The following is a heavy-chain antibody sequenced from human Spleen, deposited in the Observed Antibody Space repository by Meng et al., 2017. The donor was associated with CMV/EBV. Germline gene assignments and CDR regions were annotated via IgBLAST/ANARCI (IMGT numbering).Heavy chain of an antibody. D-gene: IGHD2-2*01. Sequence: QAQLQQSGPXLVKPXXXPSLTRFXSLDSVSSNSAAWNWIRQSPSRGLEWLGRTYYRSKWYNDYAVSVKSRITINPDTSKNQFSLQLNSVTPEDTAVYYCARGRYCTSSSCYNWFDPWGQGPLVTVSS. CDR3: ARGRYCTSSSCYNWFDP. V-gene: IGHV6-1*01. CDR2: TYYRSKWYN. CDR1: LDSVSSNSAA. J-gene: IGHJ5*02.